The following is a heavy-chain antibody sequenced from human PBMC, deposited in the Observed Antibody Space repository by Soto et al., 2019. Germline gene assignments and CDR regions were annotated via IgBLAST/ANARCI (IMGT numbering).Heavy chain of an antibody. Sequence: PSETLSLTCTVSGGSISSYYWSWIRQPPGKGLEWIGYIYYSGSTNYNPSLKSRVTISVDTSKNQFSLKLSSVTAADTAVYYCARAPSSWYSRWFDPWGQGTLVTVSS. CDR1: GGSISSYY. CDR2: IYYSGST. D-gene: IGHD6-13*01. J-gene: IGHJ5*02. V-gene: IGHV4-59*01. CDR3: ARAPSSWYSRWFDP.